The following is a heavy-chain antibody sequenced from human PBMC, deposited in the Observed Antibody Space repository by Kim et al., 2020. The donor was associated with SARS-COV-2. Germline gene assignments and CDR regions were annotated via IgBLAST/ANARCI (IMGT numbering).Heavy chain of an antibody. CDR3: ARVHGSGSSYYYYGMDV. J-gene: IGHJ6*02. Sequence: RKGRVTISVDTSKNQFSLKLSSVTAADTAVYYCARVHGSGSSYYYYGMDVWGQGTTVTVSS. D-gene: IGHD3-10*01. V-gene: IGHV4-31*02.